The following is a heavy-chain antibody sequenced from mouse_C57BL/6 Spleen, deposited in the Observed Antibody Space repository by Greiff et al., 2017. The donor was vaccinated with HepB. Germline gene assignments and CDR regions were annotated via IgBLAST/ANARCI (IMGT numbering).Heavy chain of an antibody. CDR1: GYTFTSYW. CDR2: IDPSDSYT. CDR3: ARRGFYFDY. J-gene: IGHJ2*01. V-gene: IGHV1-50*01. Sequence: QVQLQQPGAELVKPGASVKLSCKASGYTFTSYWMQWVKQRPGQGLEWIGEIDPSDSYTNYNQKFKGKATLTVDTSSSTAYMQLSSLTSEDSAVYDCARRGFYFDYWGQGTTLTVSS.